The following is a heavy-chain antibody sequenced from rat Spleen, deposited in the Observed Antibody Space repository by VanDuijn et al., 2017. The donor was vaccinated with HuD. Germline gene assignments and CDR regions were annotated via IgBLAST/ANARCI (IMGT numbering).Heavy chain of an antibody. D-gene: IGHD1-2*01. CDR2: ITNASGRT. V-gene: IGHV5-31*01. CDR1: GFTFNNYW. CDR3: TTDRDRSYIYEGY. J-gene: IGHJ2*01. Sequence: EVQLVESGGGLVQPGGSLKLSCVASGFTFNNYWMTWIRQAPGKGLEWVASITNASGRTYYRDSVKGRFTISRDNAKSSLYLQMDSLRSEDTATYYCTTDRDRSYIYEGYWGQGVMVTVSS.